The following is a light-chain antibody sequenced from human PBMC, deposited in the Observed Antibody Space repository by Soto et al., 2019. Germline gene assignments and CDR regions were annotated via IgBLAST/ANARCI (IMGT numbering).Light chain of an antibody. CDR3: SSYTTSSTYV. CDR2: EVS. Sequence: QSALTQPASVSGSPGQSITISCTGTSSDVGGYNYVSWYQQHPGKAPKLMIYEVSNRPSGVSNRFSGSKSGNTASLTISGLQAEDEADYYCSSYTTSSTYVSGNGTKVT. V-gene: IGLV2-14*01. CDR1: SSDVGGYNY. J-gene: IGLJ1*01.